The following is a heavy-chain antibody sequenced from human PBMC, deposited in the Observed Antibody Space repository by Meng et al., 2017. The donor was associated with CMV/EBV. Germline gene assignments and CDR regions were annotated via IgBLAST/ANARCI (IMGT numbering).Heavy chain of an antibody. CDR1: GFTFSSYG. Sequence: GGSLRLSCAASGFTFSSYGMHWVRQAPGKGLEWVAVIWYDGSNKYYADSVKGRFTISRDNSKNTLYLQMNSLRAEDTAAYYCAKEAGRYSGYDFGSYYYYYGMDVWGQGTTVTVSS. V-gene: IGHV3-33*06. CDR3: AKEAGRYSGYDFGSYYYYYGMDV. D-gene: IGHD5-12*01. CDR2: IWYDGSNK. J-gene: IGHJ6*02.